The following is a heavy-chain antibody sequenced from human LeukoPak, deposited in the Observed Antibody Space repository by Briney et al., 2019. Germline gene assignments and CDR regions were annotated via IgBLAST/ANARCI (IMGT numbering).Heavy chain of an antibody. Sequence: GGSLRLSCTASGFTFGDYAMSWFRQAPGKGLEWVGFIRSKAYGGTTEYAASVKGRFTISRDDSKSIAYLQMNSLKTEDTAVYYCTRTRGDGYNWAFDIWGQGTMVTVSS. J-gene: IGHJ3*02. CDR1: GFTFGDYA. V-gene: IGHV3-49*03. D-gene: IGHD5-24*01. CDR2: IRSKAYGGTT. CDR3: TRTRGDGYNWAFDI.